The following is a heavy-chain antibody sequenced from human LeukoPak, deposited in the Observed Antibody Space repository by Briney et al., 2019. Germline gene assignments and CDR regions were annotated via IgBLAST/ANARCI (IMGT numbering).Heavy chain of an antibody. CDR1: GFSFSNYA. Sequence: GGSLGLSCAASGFSFSNYAMSWVRQAPGKGLEWVSGITYSGDNTYYADSVKGRFTISRDNSKNTLYLQMNSLRAEDTALYYCAKDARRTSGWYYFDYWGRGILVTVSS. D-gene: IGHD6-19*01. J-gene: IGHJ4*02. CDR2: ITYSGDNT. CDR3: AKDARRTSGWYYFDY. V-gene: IGHV3-23*01.